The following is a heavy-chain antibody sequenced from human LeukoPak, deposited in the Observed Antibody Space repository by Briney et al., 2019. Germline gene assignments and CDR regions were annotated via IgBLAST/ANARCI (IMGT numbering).Heavy chain of an antibody. V-gene: IGHV3-7*01. J-gene: IGHJ3*02. D-gene: IGHD3-10*02. CDR3: ASILWLYYYGRGGAFDI. CDR2: IKQDGSEK. CDR1: GFTFSSYW. Sequence: GGSLRLSCAASGFTFSSYWMSWVRQAPGKGLEWVANIKQDGSEKYYVDSVKGRFTISRDNAKNLLYLQMNSLRAEDTAVYYCASILWLYYYGRGGAFDIWGQGTMVTVSS.